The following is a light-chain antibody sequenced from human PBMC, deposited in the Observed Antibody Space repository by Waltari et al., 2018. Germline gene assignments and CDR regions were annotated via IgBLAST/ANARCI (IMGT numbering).Light chain of an antibody. CDR1: SGDIGGYNY. Sequence: QSALTQPASVSGSPGQSITISCTGTSGDIGGYNYVSWYQHHPGKVPKLIIFEVSDRPSGGSNRFSGSKSGNTASLTISGLQAEDEADYYCSSYSTSSTLVVFGGGTKLTVL. V-gene: IGLV2-14*01. CDR3: SSYSTSSTLVV. J-gene: IGLJ2*01. CDR2: EVS.